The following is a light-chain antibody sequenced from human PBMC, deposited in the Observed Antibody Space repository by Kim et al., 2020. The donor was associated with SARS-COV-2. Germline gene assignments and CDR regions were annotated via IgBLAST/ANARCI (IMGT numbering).Light chain of an antibody. Sequence: GDRVTITCRASQSISSWLAWYQQKPGKAPKLLIYDASSLESGVPSRFSGSGSGTEFTLTISSLQPDDFATYYCQQYNSHRKTFGQGTKV. CDR2: DAS. V-gene: IGKV1-5*01. CDR1: QSISSW. J-gene: IGKJ1*01. CDR3: QQYNSHRKT.